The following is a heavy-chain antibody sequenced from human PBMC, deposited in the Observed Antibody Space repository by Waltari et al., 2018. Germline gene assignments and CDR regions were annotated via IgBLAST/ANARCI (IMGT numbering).Heavy chain of an antibody. Sequence: EVQLLESGGGLVQPGGSLRLSRSASGFPFSTYVMNSVRQAPGKGLEWVSSISDAGGIINYADSVKGRFTISRDNSKNTLYLQMNGLRADDTAVYYCARGSGVDSWGQGTLVTISS. CDR2: ISDAGGII. J-gene: IGHJ4*02. V-gene: IGHV3-23*01. D-gene: IGHD7-27*01. CDR3: ARGSGVDS. CDR1: GFPFSTYV.